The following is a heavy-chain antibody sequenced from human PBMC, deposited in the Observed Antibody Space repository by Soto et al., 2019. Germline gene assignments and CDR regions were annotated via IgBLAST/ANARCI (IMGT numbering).Heavy chain of an antibody. Sequence: PSETLSLTCAVSGGSISSSNWWSWVRQPPGKGLEWIGEIYHSGSTNYNPSLKSRVTISVDKSKNQFSLKLSSVTAADTAVYYCARATAMVTRSRGWFDPWGQGTLVTVSS. V-gene: IGHV4-4*02. J-gene: IGHJ5*02. CDR1: GGSISSSNW. D-gene: IGHD5-18*01. CDR2: IYHSGST. CDR3: ARATAMVTRSRGWFDP.